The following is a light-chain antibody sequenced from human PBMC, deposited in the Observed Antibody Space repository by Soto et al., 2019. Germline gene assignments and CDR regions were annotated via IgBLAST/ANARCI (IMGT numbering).Light chain of an antibody. V-gene: IGLV2-14*03. CDR2: DVS. Sequence: QSVLTQPASVSGFPGQSITISCTGTSSDIGGYDYVSWYQQHPGKAPKLIIYDVSGRPSGVSNRFSGSKSANTASLTISGLQAEDEADYHCSSYTSTSAPYVFGPGTKVTV. CDR3: SSYTSTSAPYV. J-gene: IGLJ1*01. CDR1: SSDIGGYDY.